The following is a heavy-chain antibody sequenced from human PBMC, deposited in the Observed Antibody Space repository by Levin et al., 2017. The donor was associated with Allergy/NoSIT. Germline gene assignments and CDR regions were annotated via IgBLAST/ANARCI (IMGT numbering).Heavy chain of an antibody. CDR2: ISYDGSNI. V-gene: IGHV3-30*18. Sequence: GGSLRLSCAASGFTFRSSGMHWVRQPPGGGLEWVAVISYDGSNIHYADSVKGRFTISRDNSKNTLFLQMDSLGAEDTAVYYCAKGSGVFDYCGQGALVTVSS. CDR3: AKGSGVFDY. CDR1: GFTFRSSG. J-gene: IGHJ4*02.